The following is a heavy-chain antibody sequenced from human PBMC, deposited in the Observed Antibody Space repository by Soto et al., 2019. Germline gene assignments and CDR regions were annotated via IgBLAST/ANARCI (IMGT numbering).Heavy chain of an antibody. CDR1: GQSFSGHS. J-gene: IGHJ4*02. D-gene: IGHD1-1*01. CDR2: IKESGST. Sequence: QVQLQQWSAGLVKPSETLSLSCAVYGQSFSGHSWAWIRQPPGKGLEWMGEIKESGSTYYNPSLNSRVTISTDTSKNQLSLKLSSVCAADTAAYFCARGSGIVALPGELEDVKYDSWGQGTLVNVSS. CDR3: ARGSGIVALPGELEDVKYDS. V-gene: IGHV4-34*01.